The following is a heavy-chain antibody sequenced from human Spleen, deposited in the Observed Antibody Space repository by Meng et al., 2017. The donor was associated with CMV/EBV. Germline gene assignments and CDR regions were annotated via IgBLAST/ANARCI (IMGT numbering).Heavy chain of an antibody. CDR2: IRYDGTNQ. D-gene: IGHD3-10*01. CDR1: GFTFSSYG. V-gene: IGHV3-30*02. Sequence: GESLKISCAASGFTFSSYGMYWVRQAPGKGLECVAFIRYDGTNQYYADSVKGRFSISRDDSKNTLYLQMNSLRADDMAVYYCAKETLYYDAFDIWGQGTMVTVSS. CDR3: AKETLYYDAFDI. J-gene: IGHJ3*02.